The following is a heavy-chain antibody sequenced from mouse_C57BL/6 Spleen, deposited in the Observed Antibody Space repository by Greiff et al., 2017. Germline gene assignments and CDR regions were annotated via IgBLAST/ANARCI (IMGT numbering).Heavy chain of an antibody. V-gene: IGHV5-4*03. D-gene: IGHD3-2*02. CDR3: ARGGSGYWFAY. CDR2: ISDGGSYT. CDR1: GFTFSSYA. Sequence: EVMLVESGGGLVKPGGSLKLSCAASGFTFSSYAMSWVRQTPEKRLEWVATISDGGSYTYYPDNVKGRFTISRDNAKNNLYLQMSHLKSEDTAVNYCARGGSGYWFAYWGQGTLVTVSA. J-gene: IGHJ3*01.